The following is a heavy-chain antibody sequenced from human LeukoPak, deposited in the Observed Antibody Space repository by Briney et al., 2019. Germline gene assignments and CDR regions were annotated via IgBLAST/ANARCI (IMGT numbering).Heavy chain of an antibody. V-gene: IGHV3-23*01. CDR3: AKTFHYGSGSYYPPIDY. CDR2: ISGSGGST. Sequence: GGSLRLSCAASGFTFSSYGMSWVRQAPGKGLEWVSAISGSGGSTYYADSVKGRFTISRDNSKNTLYLQMNSLRAEDTAVYYCAKTFHYGSGSYYPPIDYWGQGTLVTVSS. CDR1: GFTFSSYG. J-gene: IGHJ4*02. D-gene: IGHD3-10*01.